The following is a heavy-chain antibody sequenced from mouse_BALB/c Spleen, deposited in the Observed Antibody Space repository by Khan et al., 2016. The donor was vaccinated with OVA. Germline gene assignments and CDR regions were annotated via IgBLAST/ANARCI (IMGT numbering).Heavy chain of an antibody. CDR3: TRGGGGNRFAY. Sequence: QVQLQQSGAELVRPGVSVKISCKGSGYTFTDFTMHWVKQSHAMSLEWIGVISTYYGDATYNQKFKDKATMTVDKSSSTAYMELARLTSVDSAIFSCTRGGGGNRFAYWGQGTLVTVSA. J-gene: IGHJ3*01. CDR1: GYTFTDFT. V-gene: IGHV1S137*01. CDR2: ISTYYGDA.